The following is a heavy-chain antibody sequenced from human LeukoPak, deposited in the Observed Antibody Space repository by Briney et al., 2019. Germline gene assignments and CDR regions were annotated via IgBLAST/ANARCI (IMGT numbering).Heavy chain of an antibody. V-gene: IGHV4-61*02. Sequence: SETLSLTCTVSGGSISSGSYYWSWIRQPAGKGLEWIGRIYPSGSTNYNPSLKSRVTISVETSKNQSSLKLSSVTAADTAVYYCARGPDEQWLVPFDYWGQGTLVTVSS. CDR2: IYPSGST. CDR1: GGSISSGSYY. J-gene: IGHJ4*02. D-gene: IGHD6-19*01. CDR3: ARGPDEQWLVPFDY.